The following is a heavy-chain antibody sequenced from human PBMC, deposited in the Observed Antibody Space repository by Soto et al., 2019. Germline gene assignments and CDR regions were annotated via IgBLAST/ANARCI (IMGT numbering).Heavy chain of an antibody. J-gene: IGHJ6*04. Sequence: SVKVSCKSSGFNFTSSAVQWVRQARGQRLACVGWNVVDSGNRDYAQKFQERVTITRDMSTSTAYMALSSQRSEDKAGYYCAAADPEDIVGVPAAAYYYYGIAVWRKGTRATISS. CDR2: NVVDSGNR. CDR3: AAADPEDIVGVPAAAYYYYGIAV. D-gene: IGHD2-2*01. V-gene: IGHV1-58*01. CDR1: GFNFTSSA.